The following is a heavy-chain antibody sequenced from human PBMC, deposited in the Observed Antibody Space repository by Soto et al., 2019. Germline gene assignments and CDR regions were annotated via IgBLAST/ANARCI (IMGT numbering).Heavy chain of an antibody. V-gene: IGHV4-30-2*01. D-gene: IGHD5-12*01. CDR1: GGSISSGGYS. CDR3: AAGGGLPRYY. J-gene: IGHJ4*02. CDR2: IYHIGST. Sequence: QLQLQESGSGLVKPSQTLSLTCAVSGGSISSGGYSWSWIRQPPGKGLEWIGYIYHIGSTYYNPALKSRVTISVDRSKNQFALKLSSVTAADTAVYYCAAGGGLPRYYWGQGTLVTVSS.